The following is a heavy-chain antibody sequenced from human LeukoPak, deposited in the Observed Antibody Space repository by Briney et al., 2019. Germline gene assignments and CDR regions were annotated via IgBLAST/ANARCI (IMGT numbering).Heavy chain of an antibody. CDR1: GFIFTSYA. V-gene: IGHV3-23*01. CDR2: IRGSGGIT. Sequence: GGSLRLSCAASGFIFTSYAMSWGGRAPGKGLEGFSAIRGSGGITYYADSVKGRFTISRDNSKNTLYLQMNSLSAEDTAVYYCAKGNTGGYYDFWSGYVDYWGRKPWSPSPQ. CDR3: AKGNTGGYYDFWSGYVDY. D-gene: IGHD3-3*01. J-gene: IGHJ4*02.